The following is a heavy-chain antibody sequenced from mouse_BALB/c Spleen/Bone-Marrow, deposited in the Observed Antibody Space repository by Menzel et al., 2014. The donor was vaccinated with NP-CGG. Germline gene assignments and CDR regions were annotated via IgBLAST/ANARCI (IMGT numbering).Heavy chain of an antibody. Sequence: QVQLKESGPGLVAPSQSLSITCTVSGFSLTNYGLHWVRQPPGKGLEWLGVIWAGGSTNYNSALMSRLTISKDNSKSQVFLKMSSLQTDDTAMYYCASYYRYDGAYWGQGTLVTVSA. D-gene: IGHD2-14*01. CDR1: GFSLTNYG. CDR3: ASYYRYDGAY. CDR2: IWAGGST. J-gene: IGHJ3*01. V-gene: IGHV2-9*02.